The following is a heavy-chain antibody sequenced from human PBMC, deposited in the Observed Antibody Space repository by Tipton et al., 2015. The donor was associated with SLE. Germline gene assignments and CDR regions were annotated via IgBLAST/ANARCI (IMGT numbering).Heavy chain of an antibody. Sequence: GLVKPSETLSLNCLLSGGSMSIYKWSWIRQPPGKGLEWIGFIYSNGTTSYHPSLKSRVTMSVDTSKNQFSLRMTSATAADTAVYYCAREWSSFDYWGQGTLVTVSS. CDR1: GGSMSIYK. CDR2: IYSNGTT. D-gene: IGHD2-15*01. V-gene: IGHV4-59*01. CDR3: AREWSSFDY. J-gene: IGHJ4*02.